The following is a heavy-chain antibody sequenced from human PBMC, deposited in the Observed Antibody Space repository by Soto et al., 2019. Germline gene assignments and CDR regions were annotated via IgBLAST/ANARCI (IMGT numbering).Heavy chain of an antibody. CDR3: ARECTY. CDR2: ISSSSTTI. J-gene: IGHJ4*02. CDR1: GFTFSSHN. V-gene: IGHV3-48*02. Sequence: EVQLVESGGGLVQPGGSLRLSGAASGFTFSSHNMNWFRQAPGKGLEWVSFISSSSTTIYYADSVKGRFTISRDNAKNSLYLQMNSLRDEDTAVYYCARECTYWGQGTLVTVSS.